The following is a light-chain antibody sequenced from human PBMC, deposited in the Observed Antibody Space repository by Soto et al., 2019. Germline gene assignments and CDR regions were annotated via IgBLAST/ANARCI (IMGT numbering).Light chain of an antibody. CDR3: QQRSNWPPIT. CDR1: QSVSSY. V-gene: IGKV3-11*01. J-gene: IGKJ5*01. Sequence: IVLTQSPCTLSLSLGDTATLSCRASQSVSSYLAWYQQKPGQAPRLLIYDASNRATGIPARFSGSGSGTDFTLTISSLEPEDFAVYYCQQRSNWPPITFGQGTRLEIK. CDR2: DAS.